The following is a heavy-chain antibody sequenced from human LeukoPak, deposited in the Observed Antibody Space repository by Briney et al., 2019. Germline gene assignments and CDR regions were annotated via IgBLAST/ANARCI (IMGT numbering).Heavy chain of an antibody. J-gene: IGHJ4*02. CDR1: GGSVTIGGHY. D-gene: IGHD5-12*01. Sequence: SETLSLTCTVSGGSVTIGGHYWTWIRQLPGTGLEWIGYILHTGTTYYNPSLKSQISMSLDTSKNQFYLKLRSVTAADTAIYFCARGGYSGFDFNFDYWGQGTLVTVSS. V-gene: IGHV4-31*01. CDR2: ILHTGTT. CDR3: ARGGYSGFDFNFDY.